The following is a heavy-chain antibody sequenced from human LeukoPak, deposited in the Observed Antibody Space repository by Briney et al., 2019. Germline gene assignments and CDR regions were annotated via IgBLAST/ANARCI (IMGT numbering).Heavy chain of an antibody. V-gene: IGHV4-59*01. CDR1: GGSTSSYY. D-gene: IGHD3-10*01. Sequence: SETPSLTCTVSGGSTSSYYWSWIRQPPGKGLEWIGYIYYSGSANYNPSLKSRVTISVDTSKNQFSLKLSSVTAADTAVYYCARGAFGINWFDPWGQGTLVTVSS. J-gene: IGHJ5*02. CDR2: IYYSGSA. CDR3: ARGAFGINWFDP.